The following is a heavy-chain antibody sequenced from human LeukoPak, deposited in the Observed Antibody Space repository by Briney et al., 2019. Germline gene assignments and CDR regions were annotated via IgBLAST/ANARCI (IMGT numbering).Heavy chain of an antibody. J-gene: IGHJ3*02. Sequence: GESLKISCKGSGYSFTNYWIGWVRQMPGKGPQWMGIIYPGDSDTRYSPSFQGQVTISADKSISTAYLQWSSLKASDTAMYYCASYQEMATGGDAFDIWGQGTMVTVSS. D-gene: IGHD5-24*01. V-gene: IGHV5-51*01. CDR3: ASYQEMATGGDAFDI. CDR2: IYPGDSDT. CDR1: GYSFTNYW.